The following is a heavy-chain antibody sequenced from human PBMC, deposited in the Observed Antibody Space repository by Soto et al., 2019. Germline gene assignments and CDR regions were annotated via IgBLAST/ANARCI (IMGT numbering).Heavy chain of an antibody. CDR3: ALRRGYCSGGSCYSIWFDP. V-gene: IGHV2-5*02. D-gene: IGHD2-15*01. CDR1: GFSLSTSGVG. CDR2: IYWDDDK. J-gene: IGHJ5*02. Sequence: QITLKESGPTLVKPTQTLTLTCTFSGFSLSTSGVGVGWIRQPPGKALEWLALIYWDDDKRYSPSLKSRLTITKDTSKHQVVLTMTNMDPVDTATYYCALRRGYCSGGSCYSIWFDPWGQGTLVTVSS.